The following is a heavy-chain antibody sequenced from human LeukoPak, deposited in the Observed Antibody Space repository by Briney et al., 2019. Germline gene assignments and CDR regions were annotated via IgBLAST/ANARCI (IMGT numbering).Heavy chain of an antibody. CDR1: GLTVNNNY. V-gene: IGHV3-53*01. Sequence: GGSLRLSCAASGLTVNNNYMNWVRQAPGKGLEWVSALYIGGNTYYADSVRGRFTISRDNSKNTLYLQMNSLRAEDTATYYCMTAAGYNFGQYWGQGTLVTVSS. CDR3: MTAAGYNFGQY. CDR2: LYIGGNT. J-gene: IGHJ4*02. D-gene: IGHD5-18*01.